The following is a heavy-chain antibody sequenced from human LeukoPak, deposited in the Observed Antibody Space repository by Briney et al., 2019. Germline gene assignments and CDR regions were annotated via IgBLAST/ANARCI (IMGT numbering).Heavy chain of an antibody. D-gene: IGHD6-19*01. CDR1: GFTFDDYA. Sequence: GRSLRLSCAASGFTFDDYAMHWVRQAPGKGLEWVSGISWNSGSIGYVDSVKGRFTISRDNAKNSLYLQMNSLRAEDTAIYYCARASAVAGTRDYWGQGTLVTVSS. V-gene: IGHV3-9*01. CDR3: ARASAVAGTRDY. J-gene: IGHJ4*02. CDR2: ISWNSGSI.